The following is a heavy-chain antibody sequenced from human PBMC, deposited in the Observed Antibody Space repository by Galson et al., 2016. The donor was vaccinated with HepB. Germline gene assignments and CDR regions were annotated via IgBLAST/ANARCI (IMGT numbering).Heavy chain of an antibody. D-gene: IGHD1/OR15-1a*01. CDR3: AKAEKWEHDF. V-gene: IGHV3-23*01. J-gene: IGHJ4*02. CDR2: ILGDGDTT. Sequence: SLRLSCASSGFTFRYYAMTWVRRAPGKGLEWVSGILGDGDTTYYADSVKGRFSISRDKSKNTLFLQMNSLRAEDTAVYHCAKAEKWEHDFWGQGTRVTVSS. CDR1: GFTFRYYA.